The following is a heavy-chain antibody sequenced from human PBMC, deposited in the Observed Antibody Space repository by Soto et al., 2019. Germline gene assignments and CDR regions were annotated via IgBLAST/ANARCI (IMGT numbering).Heavy chain of an antibody. J-gene: IGHJ4*02. V-gene: IGHV3-7*01. CDR2: IKQDGSEK. Sequence: PGGSLRLSCAASGFTLSSYWMSWVRQAPGKGLEWVANIKQDGSEKYYVDSVKGRFTISRDNAKNSLYLQMNSLRAEDTAVYYCARDGYYYDSSGYPSFDYWGQGTLVTVSS. D-gene: IGHD3-22*01. CDR3: ARDGYYYDSSGYPSFDY. CDR1: GFTLSSYW.